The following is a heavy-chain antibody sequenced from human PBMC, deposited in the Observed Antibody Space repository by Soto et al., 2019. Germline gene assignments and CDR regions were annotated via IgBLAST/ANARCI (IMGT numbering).Heavy chain of an antibody. CDR1: GFTFSSYA. CDR3: ARGRWGEDTAMVQDDDYYYGMDV. D-gene: IGHD5-18*01. V-gene: IGHV3-30-3*01. J-gene: IGHJ6*02. Sequence: QLGGPLRLSCAASGFTFSSYAMHWVRQAPGKGLEWVGVIPCDGSNKYYADSVKGRFTISRDNSKNTLYLQMNSLRAEDTAVYYCARGRWGEDTAMVQDDDYYYGMDVWGQGTTVTVS. CDR2: IPCDGSNK.